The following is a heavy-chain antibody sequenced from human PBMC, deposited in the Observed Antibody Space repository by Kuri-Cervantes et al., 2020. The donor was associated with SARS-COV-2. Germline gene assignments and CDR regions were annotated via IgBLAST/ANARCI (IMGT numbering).Heavy chain of an antibody. V-gene: IGHV4-34*01. Sequence: SETLSLTCTVSGGSISSYYWSWIRQPPGKGLEWIGEINHSGSTNYNPSLKSRVTISVDTSKNQFSLKLSSVTAADTAVYYCARVGRFLEWLLSVGGYYYYMDVWGKGTTVTVSS. D-gene: IGHD3-3*01. CDR1: GGSISSYY. CDR3: ARVGRFLEWLLSVGGYYYYMDV. CDR2: INHSGST. J-gene: IGHJ6*03.